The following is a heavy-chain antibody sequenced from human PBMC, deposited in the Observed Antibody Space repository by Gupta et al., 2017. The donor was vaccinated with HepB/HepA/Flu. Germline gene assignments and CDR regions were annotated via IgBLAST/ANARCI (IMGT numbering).Heavy chain of an antibody. Sequence: EVQLVESGGGLIQPGGSLRLSCAAPGFPVVSNYMSWVRQAPGKGLGWVSVIYSGGSTYYADSVKGRFTISRDNSKNTLYLQMNSLRAEDTAVYYCVALWQTAGGYWGQGTLVTVSS. CDR2: IYSGGST. CDR3: VALWQTAGGY. CDR1: GFPVVSNY. V-gene: IGHV3-53*01. J-gene: IGHJ4*02. D-gene: IGHD3-10*01.